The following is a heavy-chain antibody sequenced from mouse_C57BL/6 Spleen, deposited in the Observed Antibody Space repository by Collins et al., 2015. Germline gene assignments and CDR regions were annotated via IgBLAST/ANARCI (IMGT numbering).Heavy chain of an antibody. Sequence: QVQLQQPGAELVKPGASVKLSCKASGYTFTSYWMHWVKQRPGRGLEWIGRIDPNSGGTKYNEKFKSKAIPTVDKSSTTAYIQLSSLTSEDSAVYYCARPTLLGYFDVWGTGTTVTISS. V-gene: IGHV1-72*01. J-gene: IGHJ1*03. CDR3: ARPTLLGYFDV. D-gene: IGHD1-1*01. CDR1: GYTFTSYW. CDR2: IDPNSGGT.